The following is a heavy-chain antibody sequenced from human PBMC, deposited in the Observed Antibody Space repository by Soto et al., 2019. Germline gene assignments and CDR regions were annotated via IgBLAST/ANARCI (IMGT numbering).Heavy chain of an antibody. V-gene: IGHV3-48*03. CDR3: ARADAHYYESRLF. D-gene: IGHD3-16*01. CDR2: SSSNGVTK. Sequence: GGSLRLSCAASCFTYSSFELNWVSQAAWKGLEWISYSSSNGVTKFYADSVKDRFSISRDNSKNSVHLQLRSLRVEDTAIYYCARADAHYYESRLFWGRATQVTVSS. J-gene: IGHJ4*02. CDR1: CFTYSSFE.